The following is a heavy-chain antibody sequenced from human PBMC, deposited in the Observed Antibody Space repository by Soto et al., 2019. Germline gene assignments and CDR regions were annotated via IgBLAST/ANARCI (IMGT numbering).Heavy chain of an antibody. CDR3: ARCSAGPPTLARGGSCYSGY. Sequence: ASVKVSCKASGYTFTSYGISWVRQAPGQGLEWMGWISAYNGNTNYAQKLRGRVTMTTDTSTSTAYMELRSLRSDDTAVYYCARCSAGPPTLARGGSCYSGYWGQGTLVTVSS. V-gene: IGHV1-18*01. D-gene: IGHD2-15*01. CDR2: ISAYNGNT. J-gene: IGHJ4*02. CDR1: GYTFTSYG.